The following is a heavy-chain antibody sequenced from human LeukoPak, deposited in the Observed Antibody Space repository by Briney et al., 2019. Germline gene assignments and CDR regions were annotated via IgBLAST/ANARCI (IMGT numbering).Heavy chain of an antibody. CDR2: INPNSGAT. V-gene: IGHV1-2*02. Sequence: ASVKVSCKASGYTFTGYYMHWVRQAPGQGLEWMGWINPNSGATKYAQKFQGRVTMTRDTSISTAYMELSRLGSDDTAVYYCARGGSTDSIHSCGGNCYFLDYWGQGTLVTVSS. J-gene: IGHJ4*02. D-gene: IGHD2-21*02. CDR1: GYTFTGYY. CDR3: ARGGSTDSIHSCGGNCYFLDY.